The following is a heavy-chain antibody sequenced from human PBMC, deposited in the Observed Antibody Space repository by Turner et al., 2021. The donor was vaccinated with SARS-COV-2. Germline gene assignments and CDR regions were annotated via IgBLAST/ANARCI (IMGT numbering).Heavy chain of an antibody. V-gene: IGHV4-34*01. CDR1: CGCLSGYY. Sequence: VQQQQWRAGPVQPADTVSPSCAVDCGCLSGYYGTGIGRTAGKGLGWSAEVHPYRTTYDNPSLNTRDTMSVDTSKYQFSLNPNAVSAAGTALYFSARGDDPRKSRVVWGQGTLVTVSS. CDR2: VHPYRTT. J-gene: IGHJ4*02. D-gene: IGHD2-15*01. CDR3: ARGDDPRKSRVV.